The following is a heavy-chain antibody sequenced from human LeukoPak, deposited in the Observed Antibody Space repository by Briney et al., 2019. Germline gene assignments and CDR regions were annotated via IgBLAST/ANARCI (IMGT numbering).Heavy chain of an antibody. CDR2: IYSGGST. D-gene: IGHD3-22*01. J-gene: IGHJ4*02. CDR3: AMASYYYDSSGYEGYFDY. Sequence: GGSLRLSCAASGFTVSSNYMSWVRQAPGKGLEWVSVIYSGGSTYYADSVKGRFTISRDNSKNTLYLQMNSLRAEDTAVYYCAMASYYYDSSGYEGYFDYWGQGTLVTVSS. V-gene: IGHV3-66*01. CDR1: GFTVSSNY.